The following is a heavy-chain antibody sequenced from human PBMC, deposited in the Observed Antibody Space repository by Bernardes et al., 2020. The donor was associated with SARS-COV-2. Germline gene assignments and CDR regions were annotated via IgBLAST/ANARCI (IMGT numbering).Heavy chain of an antibody. V-gene: IGHV3-53*01. CDR2: IYSGGST. J-gene: IGHJ4*02. CDR1: GFTVSSNY. Sequence: GGSLRLSCAASGFTVSSNYMSWVRQAPGKGLEWVSVIYSGGSTYYADSVKGRFTISRDNSKNTLYLQMNSLRAEDTAVYYCAKDGRYGSGSYDYWGQGTLVTVSS. CDR3: AKDGRYGSGSYDY. D-gene: IGHD3-10*01.